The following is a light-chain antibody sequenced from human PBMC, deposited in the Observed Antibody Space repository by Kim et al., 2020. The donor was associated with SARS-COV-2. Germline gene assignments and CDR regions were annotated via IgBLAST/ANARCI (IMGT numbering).Light chain of an antibody. J-gene: IGLJ2*01. CDR2: DVT. Sequence: QSALTQPASVSGSPGQSITISCTGTSSDVGGYNFVSWYQQHPGKAPTLMIYDVTKRPSGVSNRFSGSKSGNTASLTISGLQAEDEANYYCSSYTTSNTVVFGGGTQLTVL. CDR1: SSDVGGYNF. CDR3: SSYTTSNTVV. V-gene: IGLV2-14*03.